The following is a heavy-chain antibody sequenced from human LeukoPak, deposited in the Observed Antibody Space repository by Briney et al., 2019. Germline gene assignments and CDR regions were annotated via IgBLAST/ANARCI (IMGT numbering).Heavy chain of an antibody. D-gene: IGHD3-10*01. CDR3: ARGGLARPGTSWGDY. J-gene: IGHJ4*02. Sequence: PSETLSLTCAVYGGSFSGYYWSWIRQPPGKGLEWIGEINHSGSTNYNPSLKSRVTISVDTSKNQFSLKLSSVTAADTAVYYCARGGLARPGTSWGDYWGQGTLVTVSS. CDR2: INHSGST. CDR1: GGSFSGYY. V-gene: IGHV4-34*01.